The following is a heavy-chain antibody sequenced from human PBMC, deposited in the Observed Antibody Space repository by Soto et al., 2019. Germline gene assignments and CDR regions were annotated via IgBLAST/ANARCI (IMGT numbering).Heavy chain of an antibody. J-gene: IGHJ4*02. Sequence: EVQLVESGGGLVKHGGSLRLSCAASGFTFSSYSMNWVRQAPGKGLEWVSSISSSSSYIYYADSVKGRFTISRDNAKNSLYLQMNSLRAEDTAVYYCARDFRGLPVDYWGQGTLVTVSS. CDR2: ISSSSSYI. D-gene: IGHD3-16*01. CDR3: ARDFRGLPVDY. CDR1: GFTFSSYS. V-gene: IGHV3-21*01.